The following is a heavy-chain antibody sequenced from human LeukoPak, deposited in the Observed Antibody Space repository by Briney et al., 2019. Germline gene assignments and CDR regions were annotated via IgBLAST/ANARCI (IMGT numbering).Heavy chain of an antibody. CDR2: INPNSGGT. Sequence: ASVKVSCKASGYTYTGYYMHWVRQAPGQGLEWMGWINPNSGGTNYAQKFQGRVTMTRDTSISTAYMELRRLRSDDTAVYYCARLGYYDILTGYFEEFDYWGQGTPVTVSS. J-gene: IGHJ4*02. D-gene: IGHD3-9*01. CDR3: ARLGYYDILTGYFEEFDY. V-gene: IGHV1-2*02. CDR1: GYTYTGYY.